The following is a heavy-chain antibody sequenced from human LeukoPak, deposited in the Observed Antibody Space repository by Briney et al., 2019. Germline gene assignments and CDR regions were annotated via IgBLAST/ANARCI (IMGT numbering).Heavy chain of an antibody. CDR2: IYPGDSDT. D-gene: IGHD5-18*01. CDR1: RYNFATYW. V-gene: IGHV5-51*01. J-gene: IGHJ4*02. CDR3: ARRYSYGYSYYFDY. Sequence: GESLKISCKGSRYNFATYWIGWARQMPGKGLEWMGIIYPGDSDTRYSPSFRGQVTISADKSISAAYLQWSSLKASDTAIYCCARRYSYGYSYYFDYWGQGTLVTVSS.